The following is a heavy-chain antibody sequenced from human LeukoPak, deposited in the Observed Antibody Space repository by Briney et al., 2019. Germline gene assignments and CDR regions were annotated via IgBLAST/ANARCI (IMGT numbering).Heavy chain of an antibody. CDR3: TTAGDSSGYYFDY. D-gene: IGHD3-22*01. CDR1: GFTFSNAW. Sequence: GGSLRLSCAASGFTFSNAWMSWVRQAPGKGLEWVGRIKSKTDGGTTDYAAPVKGRFTISRDDSKNTLYLQMNSLKTEDTAVYYCTTAGDSSGYYFDYWGQGTLVTVSS. CDR2: IKSKTDGGTT. V-gene: IGHV3-15*01. J-gene: IGHJ4*02.